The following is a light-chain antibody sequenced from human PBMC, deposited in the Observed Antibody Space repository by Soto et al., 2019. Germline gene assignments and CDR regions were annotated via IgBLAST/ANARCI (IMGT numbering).Light chain of an antibody. V-gene: IGKV1-39*01. CDR2: AAS. CDR1: QSISSY. J-gene: IGKJ4*01. CDR3: QQGYSPPPP. Sequence: DIQMTQSPSSLSASVGDRVTITCRASQSISSYLNWYQQKPGKAPKLLIYAASSLQSGVPSRFSGSGSGTDFILPISSLQPEDFETNYFQQGYSPPPPFGGGTKVRSN.